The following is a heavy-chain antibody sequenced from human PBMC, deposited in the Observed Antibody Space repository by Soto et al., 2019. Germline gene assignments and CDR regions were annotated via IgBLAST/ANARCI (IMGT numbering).Heavy chain of an antibody. J-gene: IGHJ6*02. Sequence: QVQLVQSGAEVKKPGSSVKVSCKASGGTFSSYTISWVRQAPGQGLEWMGRIIPILGIANYAQKFRGRVTITADKSTSTAYMELSSLRSEDTAVYYCAKLTIFHYGMDVWGQGTTVTVSS. CDR3: AKLTIFHYGMDV. V-gene: IGHV1-69*02. D-gene: IGHD3-9*01. CDR1: GGTFSSYT. CDR2: IIPILGIA.